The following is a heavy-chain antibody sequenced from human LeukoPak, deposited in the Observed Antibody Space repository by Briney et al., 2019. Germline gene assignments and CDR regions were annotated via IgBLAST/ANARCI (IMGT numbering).Heavy chain of an antibody. CDR2: ISGSGGST. J-gene: IGHJ4*02. D-gene: IGHD6-19*01. Sequence: PGGSLRLSCAASGFTFSSYAMSWVRQAPGKGLEWVSAISGSGGSTYYADSVKGRFTISRDNSKNTLYLQMNSLKTEDTAVYYCTSSRSGWSLYYFDYWGQGTLVTVSS. CDR1: GFTFSSYA. CDR3: TSSRSGWSLYYFDY. V-gene: IGHV3-23*01.